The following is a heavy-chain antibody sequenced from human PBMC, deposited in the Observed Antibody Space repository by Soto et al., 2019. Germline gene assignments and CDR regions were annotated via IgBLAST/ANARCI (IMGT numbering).Heavy chain of an antibody. D-gene: IGHD3-22*01. CDR3: ARRYYYDSSGYYLDI. J-gene: IGHJ3*02. CDR1: GFTFSSYW. Sequence: GGSLRLSCAASGFTFSSYWMHWVRPAPGKGLVWVSRINSDGSSTSYADSVKGRFTISRDNAKNTLYLQMNSLRAEDTAVYYCARRYYYDSSGYYLDIWGQGTMVTVSS. CDR2: INSDGSST. V-gene: IGHV3-74*01.